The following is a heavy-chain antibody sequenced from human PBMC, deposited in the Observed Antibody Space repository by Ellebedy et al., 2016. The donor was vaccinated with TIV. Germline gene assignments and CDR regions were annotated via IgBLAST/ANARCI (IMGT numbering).Heavy chain of an antibody. Sequence: SETLSLXCTVSGGSISSYYWSWIRQPPGKGLEWIGYIYYSGSTNYNPSLKSRVTISVDTSKNQFSLKLSSVTAADTAVYYCARGIAVASNWFDPWGQGTLVTVSS. D-gene: IGHD6-19*01. CDR1: GGSISSYY. CDR3: ARGIAVASNWFDP. J-gene: IGHJ5*02. CDR2: IYYSGST. V-gene: IGHV4-59*01.